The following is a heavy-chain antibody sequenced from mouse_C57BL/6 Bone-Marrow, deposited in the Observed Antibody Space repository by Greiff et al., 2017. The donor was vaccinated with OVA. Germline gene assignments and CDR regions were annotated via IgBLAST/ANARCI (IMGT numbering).Heavy chain of an antibody. D-gene: IGHD1-1*01. CDR1: GFTFSDYG. J-gene: IGHJ1*03. CDR2: ISSGSSTI. V-gene: IGHV5-17*01. Sequence: EVMLVESGGGLVKPGGSLKLSCAASGFTFSDYGMHWVRQAPEKGLEWVAYISSGSSTIYYADTVKGRFTISRDNAKNTLFLQMTSLRSEDTAMYYCARPPYGSSYYWYFDVWGTGTTVTVSS. CDR3: ARPPYGSSYYWYFDV.